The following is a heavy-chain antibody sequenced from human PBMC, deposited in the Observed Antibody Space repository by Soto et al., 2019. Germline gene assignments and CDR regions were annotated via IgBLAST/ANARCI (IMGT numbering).Heavy chain of an antibody. CDR1: GFTFSSYA. V-gene: IGHV3-23*01. CDR2: ISGSGAST. D-gene: IGHD6-6*01. CDR3: AKDLDYSSSSEMDYYYGMDV. Sequence: EVQVLESGGGLVQPGGSLRLSCAASGFTFSSYAMNWVRQAPGKGLEWVSGISGSGASTHYADSVKGRFIISRDNSKNTVYLEMSSLRADDTAIYYCAKDLDYSSSSEMDYYYGMDVWGQGTTVTVSS. J-gene: IGHJ6*02.